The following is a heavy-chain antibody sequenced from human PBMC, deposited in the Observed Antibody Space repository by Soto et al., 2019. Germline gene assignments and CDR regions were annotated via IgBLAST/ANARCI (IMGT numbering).Heavy chain of an antibody. V-gene: IGHV4-59*01. Sequence: PSETLSLTCTVSGGSISSYYWSWIRQPPGKGLEWIGYIYYSGSTNYNPSLKSRVTISVDTSKNQFSLKLSSVTAADTAVYYCARAPRPGNDFWSGYEATLYYYGMDVWGQGTTVTVSS. CDR1: GGSISSYY. CDR2: IYYSGST. D-gene: IGHD3-3*01. J-gene: IGHJ6*02. CDR3: ARAPRPGNDFWSGYEATLYYYGMDV.